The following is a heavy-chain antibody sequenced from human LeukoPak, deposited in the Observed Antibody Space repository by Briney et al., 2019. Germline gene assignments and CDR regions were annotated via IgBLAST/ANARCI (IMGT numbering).Heavy chain of an antibody. CDR1: GGSISSYY. CDR2: IYYSGST. V-gene: IGHV4-59*07. D-gene: IGHD4-17*01. Sequence: SDTLSLTCTVSGGSISSYYWTWIRQPPGKGLEWIGYIYYSGSTNHNPSLKTRVTISVDTSKNPFSLKLSSVTAADTAVYYCASYADYRFDYWGQGTLVTVSS. J-gene: IGHJ4*02. CDR3: ASYADYRFDY.